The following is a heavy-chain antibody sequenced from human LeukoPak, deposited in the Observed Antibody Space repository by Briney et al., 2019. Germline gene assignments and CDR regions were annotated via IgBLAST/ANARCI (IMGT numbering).Heavy chain of an antibody. J-gene: IGHJ5*02. CDR3: AKGYDILTGYQSWFDP. D-gene: IGHD3-9*01. V-gene: IGHV3-23*01. Sequence: GGSLRLSCAASGFTFSSYAMSWVRQAPGKGLEWVSAISGSGGSTYYADSVKGRFTISRDNSKNTLYLQMNSLRAEDTAVYYCAKGYDILTGYQSWFDPRGQGTLVTVSS. CDR2: ISGSGGST. CDR1: GFTFSSYA.